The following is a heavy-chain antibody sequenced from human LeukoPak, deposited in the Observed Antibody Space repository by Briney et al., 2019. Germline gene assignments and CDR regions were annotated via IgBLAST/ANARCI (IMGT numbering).Heavy chain of an antibody. D-gene: IGHD6-13*01. J-gene: IGHJ4*02. CDR3: ARTKINSPGIAAAGYFDY. CDR1: GFTFSSYS. V-gene: IGHV3-21*01. Sequence: PGGSLRLSCAASGFTFSSYSMNWVRQAPGKGLEWVSSISSSSGYIYYADSVKGRFTISRDNAKNSLYLQMNSLRAEDTAVYYCARTKINSPGIAAAGYFDYWGQGTLVTVSS. CDR2: ISSSSGYI.